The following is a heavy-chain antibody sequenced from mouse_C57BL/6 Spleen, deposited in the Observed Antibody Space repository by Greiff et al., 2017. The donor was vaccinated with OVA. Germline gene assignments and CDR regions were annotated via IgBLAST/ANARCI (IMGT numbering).Heavy chain of an antibody. V-gene: IGHV3-6*01. J-gene: IGHJ1*03. Sequence: VQLKESGPGLVKPSQSLSLTCSVTGYSITSGYYWNWIRQFPGNKLEWMGYISYDGSNNYNPSLKNRISITRDTSKNQFFLKLNSVTTEDTATYYCARGDYYEYFDVWGTGTTVTVSS. D-gene: IGHD1-1*01. CDR2: ISYDGSN. CDR1: GYSITSGYY. CDR3: ARGDYYEYFDV.